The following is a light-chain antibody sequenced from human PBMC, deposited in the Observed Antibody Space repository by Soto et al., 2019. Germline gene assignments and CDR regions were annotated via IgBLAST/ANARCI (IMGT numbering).Light chain of an antibody. CDR2: EAS. Sequence: ESLFTQSPATLSFSPKETATLSCRASERVSTFLAWYQQKPGQAPGLLIYEASSRATGIPDRFSGGGSGTEFTLTISSLKYEDYAVYFCQQFGTSTYTFGQGTKVDIK. J-gene: IGKJ2*01. CDR3: QQFGTSTYT. CDR1: ERVSTF. V-gene: IGKV3-20*01.